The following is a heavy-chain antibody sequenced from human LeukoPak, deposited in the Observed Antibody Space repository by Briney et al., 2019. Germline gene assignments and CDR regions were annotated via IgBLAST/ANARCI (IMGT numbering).Heavy chain of an antibody. CDR3: ARGREDGYHGLPH. Sequence: GASVKVSCKASGYTFTGYYMHWVRQAPGQGLEWMGWINPNSGGTSYAQRFQGRVTMTRDTSISTAYMELSRLRSDDTAMYYCARGREDGYHGLPHWGHGTLVTVSS. CDR2: INPNSGGT. V-gene: IGHV1-2*02. D-gene: IGHD5-24*01. J-gene: IGHJ4*01. CDR1: GYTFTGYY.